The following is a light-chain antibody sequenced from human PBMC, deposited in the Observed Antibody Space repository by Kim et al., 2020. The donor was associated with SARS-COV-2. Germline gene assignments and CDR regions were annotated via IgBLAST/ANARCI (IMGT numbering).Light chain of an antibody. CDR3: ISYAASITFV. CDR1: SSDIGSTNY. J-gene: IGLJ1*01. V-gene: IGLV2-14*03. CDR2: DVD. Sequence: GQSITISCPGTSSDIGSTNYVSWYQLNPGEAPKLVIFDVDLRPSGISTRFSGSKSGNKASLTISGLQPEDEADYFCISYAASITFVFGSGTKVTVL.